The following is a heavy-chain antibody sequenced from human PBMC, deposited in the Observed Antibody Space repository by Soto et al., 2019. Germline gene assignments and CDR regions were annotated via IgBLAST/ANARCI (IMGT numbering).Heavy chain of an antibody. CDR3: AKSPNFYCSSYHCYKYYFDY. D-gene: IGHD2-2*01. V-gene: IGHV3-30*18. J-gene: IGHJ4*02. CDR1: GFTFNTFG. Sequence: GGSLRLSCAASGFTFNTFGMHWVRQGPGKGLEWVAVISYDGSDKYYSDSVRGRFTISRDNSMNTLYLQMNSLRTEDTAVYYCAKSPNFYCSSYHCYKYYFDYWGQGTLVTVSS. CDR2: ISYDGSDK.